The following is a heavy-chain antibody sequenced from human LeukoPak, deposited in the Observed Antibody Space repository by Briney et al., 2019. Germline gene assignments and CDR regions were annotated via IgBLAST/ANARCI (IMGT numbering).Heavy chain of an antibody. CDR1: GGSISSYY. Sequence: PSETLSLTCTVSGGSISSYYWSWIRQPAGKGLEWIGRIYYSGSTYYNPSLKSRVTISVDTSKNQFSLKLSSVTAADTAVYYCASPPYYDILTGYNYMDVWGKGTTVTVSS. D-gene: IGHD3-9*01. V-gene: IGHV4-4*07. CDR3: ASPPYYDILTGYNYMDV. J-gene: IGHJ6*03. CDR2: IYYSGST.